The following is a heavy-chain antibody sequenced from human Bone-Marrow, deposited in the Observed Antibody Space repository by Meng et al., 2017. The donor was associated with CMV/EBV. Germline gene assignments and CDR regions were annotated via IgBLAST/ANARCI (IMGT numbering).Heavy chain of an antibody. CDR3: ARETSLRTVTNLGDY. D-gene: IGHD4-17*01. CDR1: GFTFSSYW. Sequence: GESLKIFCAASGFTFSSYWMSWVRQAPGKGLEWVANIKQDGSEKYYVDSVKGRFTISRDNAKNSLYLQMNTLRAEDTAVYYCARETSLRTVTNLGDYWGHGTLVTVSS. J-gene: IGHJ4*01. CDR2: IKQDGSEK. V-gene: IGHV3-7*01.